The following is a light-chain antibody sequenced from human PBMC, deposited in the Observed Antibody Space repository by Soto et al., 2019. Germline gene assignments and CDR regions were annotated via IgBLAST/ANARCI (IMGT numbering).Light chain of an antibody. Sequence: DIQMTQSPSSLSASVGDRVTITCRASQSISSYLNWYQQKPGKAPKLLIYAASSLQSGVPSRFSGGRSGTDYTLTISSLQPEDFETYYYQQSYSTPQPFGQGNKVASK. J-gene: IGKJ1*01. CDR3: QQSYSTPQP. CDR1: QSISSY. CDR2: AAS. V-gene: IGKV1-39*01.